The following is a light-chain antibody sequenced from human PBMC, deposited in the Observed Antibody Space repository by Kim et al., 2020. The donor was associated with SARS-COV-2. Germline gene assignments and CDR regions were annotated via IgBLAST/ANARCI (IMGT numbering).Light chain of an antibody. V-gene: IGKV3-15*01. Sequence: VSPGERATLSCRASQSVSSNLAWYQQKPGQAPRLLIYGASTRATDIPARFSGSGSGTEFTLTISSLQSEDFAVYYCQQYNNWPLYSFGQGTKLEI. CDR2: GAS. CDR3: QQYNNWPLYS. J-gene: IGKJ2*03. CDR1: QSVSSN.